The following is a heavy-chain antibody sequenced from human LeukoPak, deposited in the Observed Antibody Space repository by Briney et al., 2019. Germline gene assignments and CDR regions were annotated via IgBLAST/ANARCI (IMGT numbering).Heavy chain of an antibody. CDR1: GFTVSSNY. CDR2: ISSSSSYI. Sequence: GSLRLSCAASGFTVSSNYMSWVRQAPGKGLEWVSSISSSSSYIYYADSVKGRFTISRDNAKNSLYLQMNSLRAEDTAVYYCARVDYDFWSGYSETYYMDVWGKGTTVTVSS. V-gene: IGHV3-21*01. CDR3: ARVDYDFWSGYSETYYMDV. J-gene: IGHJ6*03. D-gene: IGHD3-3*01.